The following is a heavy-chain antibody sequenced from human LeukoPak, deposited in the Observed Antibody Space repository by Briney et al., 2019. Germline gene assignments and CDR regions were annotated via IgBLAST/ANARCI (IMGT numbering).Heavy chain of an antibody. Sequence: PGGSLRLSCAASGFTFSSYEMNWVRQAPGKGLEWVSYISTGGSTIYYADSVKGRFTISRDNAKNSLYLQMNSLRAEDTAVYYCARDFSSGYDSSGYWNWGQGTLVTVSS. J-gene: IGHJ4*02. CDR1: GFTFSSYE. CDR3: ARDFSSGYDSSGYWN. V-gene: IGHV3-48*03. D-gene: IGHD3-22*01. CDR2: ISTGGSTI.